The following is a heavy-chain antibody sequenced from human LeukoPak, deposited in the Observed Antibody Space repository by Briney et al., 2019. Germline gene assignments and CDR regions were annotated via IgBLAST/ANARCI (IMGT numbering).Heavy chain of an antibody. Sequence: ASVKVSCKASGYTFTGYYMHWVRQAPGQGLEWMGWINPNSGGTNYAQKFQGRVTMTRDTSISTAYMELSRLRSDDTAVYYCARGGCSSASCKETWFYPWGQGTLVTVSS. J-gene: IGHJ5*02. CDR2: INPNSGGT. CDR1: GYTFTGYY. V-gene: IGHV1-2*02. CDR3: ARGGCSSASCKETWFYP. D-gene: IGHD2-2*01.